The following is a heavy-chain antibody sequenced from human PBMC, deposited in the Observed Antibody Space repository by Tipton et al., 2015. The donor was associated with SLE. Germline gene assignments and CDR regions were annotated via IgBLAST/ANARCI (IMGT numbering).Heavy chain of an antibody. CDR2: ISAKNGNT. Sequence: QLVQSGAEVKKPGASVKVSCKASGYTFSIYGITWVRQAPGQGLEWLGWISAKNGNTNYAQKLQGRVTMTTDTSTSTAYMELRSLSSDDTAVYYCARGVYDSSAYYVHDAFDMWGQGTIITVSS. CDR1: GYTFSIYG. CDR3: ARGVYDSSAYYVHDAFDM. V-gene: IGHV1-18*01. D-gene: IGHD3-22*01. J-gene: IGHJ3*02.